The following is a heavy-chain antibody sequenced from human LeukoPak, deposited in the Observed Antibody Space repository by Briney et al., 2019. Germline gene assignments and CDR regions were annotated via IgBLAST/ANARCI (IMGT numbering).Heavy chain of an antibody. CDR3: ARDPYDILTGFPKGVDY. Sequence: ASVKVSCKASGYTFINYAIHWVRQAPGQRLEWMGWIKAGNGDTEYPQTFQGRVTITRDTSASTVYMELSSLRSEDTAVYYCARDPYDILTGFPKGVDYWGQGTLVTVSS. CDR2: IKAGNGDT. J-gene: IGHJ4*02. V-gene: IGHV1-3*01. CDR1: GYTFINYA. D-gene: IGHD3-9*01.